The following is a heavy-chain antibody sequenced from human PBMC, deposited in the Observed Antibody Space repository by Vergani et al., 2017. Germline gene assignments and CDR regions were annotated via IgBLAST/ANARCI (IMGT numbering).Heavy chain of an antibody. CDR3: AKVCGSTSCPYGGGAFDV. V-gene: IGHV3-23*01. D-gene: IGHD2-2*01. CDR2: INNNGGST. Sequence: QLLESGGGLIQPGGPLRLSCAASGFTFNSYAMTWVRQAPGKGLEWVSGINNNGGSTYYADSVKGRFTISRDNSKNTLYLQMTDLGAEDTATYYCAKVCGSTSCPYGGGAFDVWGHGTMVTVSS. CDR1: GFTFNSYA. J-gene: IGHJ3*01.